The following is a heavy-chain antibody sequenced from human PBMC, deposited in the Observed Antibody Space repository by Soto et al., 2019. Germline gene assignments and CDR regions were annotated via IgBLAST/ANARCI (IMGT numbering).Heavy chain of an antibody. Sequence: GGSLRLSCAASGFTFSSYGMHWVRQAPGKGLEWVAVISYDGSNKYYADSVKGRFTISRDNSKNTLYLQMNSLRAEDTAVYYCAKDRLGLQLELAHWGQGTLVTVSS. CDR3: AKDRLGLQLELAH. D-gene: IGHD1-1*01. CDR2: ISYDGSNK. J-gene: IGHJ5*02. V-gene: IGHV3-30*18. CDR1: GFTFSSYG.